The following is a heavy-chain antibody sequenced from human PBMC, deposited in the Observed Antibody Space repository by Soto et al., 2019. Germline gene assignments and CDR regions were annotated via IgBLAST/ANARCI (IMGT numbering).Heavy chain of an antibody. J-gene: IGHJ6*03. CDR3: ARESGGATATLDYYYYMDV. CDR1: GDTFNDYY. Sequence: QVQLVQSGAEVKKPGASVTVSCRSSGDTFNDYYIHWVRQAPGQGLEWMGWINPNGGVTKYAQKFQGWVNMTRDTSIRTVYMQLSRLRSDDTAVYYCARESGGATATLDYYYYMDVWGTGTTVTLSS. D-gene: IGHD5-12*01. CDR2: INPNGGVT. V-gene: IGHV1-2*04.